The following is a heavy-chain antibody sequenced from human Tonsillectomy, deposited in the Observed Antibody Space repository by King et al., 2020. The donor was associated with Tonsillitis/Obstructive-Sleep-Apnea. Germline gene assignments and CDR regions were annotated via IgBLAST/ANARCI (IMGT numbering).Heavy chain of an antibody. D-gene: IGHD6-19*01. CDR1: GFTFSDYY. Sequence: VQLVESGGGLVKPGGSLRLSCAASGFTFSDYYMSWIRQAPGKGLEWVSYISSSSSYTNYADSVKGRFTISRDNAKNSLYLQMNSLRAEDTAVYYCARAYSSGLYSDYWGQGTLVTVSS. V-gene: IGHV3-11*05. J-gene: IGHJ4*02. CDR3: ARAYSSGLYSDY. CDR2: ISSSSSYT.